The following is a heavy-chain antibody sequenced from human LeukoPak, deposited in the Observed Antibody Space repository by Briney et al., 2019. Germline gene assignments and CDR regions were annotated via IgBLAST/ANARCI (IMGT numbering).Heavy chain of an antibody. J-gene: IGHJ3*02. CDR1: GYTFTGYY. D-gene: IGHD4-17*01. V-gene: IGHV1-2*04. CDR3: ARDRALTRDYGDSRDAFDI. Sequence: ASVTVSCKASGYTFTGYYMHWVRQAPGQGLEWMGWINPNSGGTNYAQKFQGWVTMTRDTSISTAYMELSRLRSDDTAVYYCARDRALTRDYGDSRDAFDIWGQGTMVTVSS. CDR2: INPNSGGT.